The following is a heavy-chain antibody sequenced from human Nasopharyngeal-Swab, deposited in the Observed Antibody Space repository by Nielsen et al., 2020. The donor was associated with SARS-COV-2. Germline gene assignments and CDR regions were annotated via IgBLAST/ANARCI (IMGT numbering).Heavy chain of an antibody. V-gene: IGHV6-1*01. CDR1: VVSVASHSAA. Sequence: SQTLSLTCVIPVVSVASHSAAWNWIRQSPSRGLEWLGRTYFRYKWYTDYAVSMKSRITINPDTSKKLFYLQLNSVTPEDTDVYYCARGGLFDYWGQGTLVTVSS. J-gene: IGHJ4*02. CDR3: ARGGLFDY. CDR2: TYFRYKWYT. D-gene: IGHD3-16*01.